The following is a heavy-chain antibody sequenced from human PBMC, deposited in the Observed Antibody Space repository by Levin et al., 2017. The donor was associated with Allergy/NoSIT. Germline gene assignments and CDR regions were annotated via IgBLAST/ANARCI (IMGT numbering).Heavy chain of an antibody. V-gene: IGHV3-7*03. CDR2: IKQDGSEK. CDR3: ARDGWVVVAATGFLTPAGFDY. Sequence: GESLKISCAASGFTFSSYWMSWVRQAPGKGLEWVANIKQDGSEKYYVDSVKGRFTISRDNAKNSLYLQMNSLRAEDTAVYYCARDGWVVVAATGFLTPAGFDYWGQGTLVTVSS. CDR1: GFTFSSYW. D-gene: IGHD2-15*01. J-gene: IGHJ4*02.